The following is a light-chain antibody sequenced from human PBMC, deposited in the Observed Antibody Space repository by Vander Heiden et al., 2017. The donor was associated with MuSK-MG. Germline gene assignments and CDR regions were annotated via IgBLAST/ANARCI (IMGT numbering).Light chain of an antibody. CDR1: QSLRRW. CDR3: QQYNSESLPIT. Sequence: IQMTKSPSTRSASVGDRVTITVRASQSLRRWLAWYQQKPGKAPKLLIYQASTLESGVPSRFSGSGSGTEFTLTISSLQPDDFATYYCQQYNSESLPITFGGGTKVEIK. V-gene: IGKV1-5*03. J-gene: IGKJ4*01. CDR2: QAS.